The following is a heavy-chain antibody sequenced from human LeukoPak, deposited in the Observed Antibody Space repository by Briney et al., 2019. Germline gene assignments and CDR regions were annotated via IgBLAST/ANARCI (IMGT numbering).Heavy chain of an antibody. D-gene: IGHD3-22*01. CDR2: FSYTGSTYTGST. J-gene: IGHJ4*02. CDR1: GGSISSYY. CDR3: ARGPPKVVVITT. V-gene: IGHV4-59*01. Sequence: PSETLSLTCTVSGGSISSYYWNWIRQPPGKGLEWIGYFSYTGSTYTGSTNYNPSLESRVTISVDTAKNQFSLELISVTAADTAVYYCARGPPKVVVITTWGQGTLVTVSS.